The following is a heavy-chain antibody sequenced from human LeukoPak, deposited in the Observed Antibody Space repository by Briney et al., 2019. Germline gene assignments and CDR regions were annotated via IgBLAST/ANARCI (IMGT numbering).Heavy chain of an antibody. CDR3: AKAGIGVVGYFDY. CDR2: IRGSGGGT. CDR1: GFTFSSYA. J-gene: IGHJ4*02. V-gene: IGHV3-23*01. Sequence: GGSLRLSCAASGFTFSSYAMSWVRQPPGKGLEWVSAIRGSGGGTYYADSVKGRFTISRDNSKNTLYLQMNSLRDEDTALYYCAKAGIGVVGYFDYWGQGTPVTVSS. D-gene: IGHD6-19*01.